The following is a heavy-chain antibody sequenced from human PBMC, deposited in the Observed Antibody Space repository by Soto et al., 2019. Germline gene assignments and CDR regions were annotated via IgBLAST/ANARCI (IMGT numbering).Heavy chain of an antibody. CDR3: ARVVNDFWSGYDLPDY. Sequence: GGSLRLSCAASGFTFSSYWMHWVRQAPGKGLVWVSRINSDGSSTSYADSVKGRFTISRDNAKNTLYLQMNSLRAEDTAVYYCARVVNDFWSGYDLPDYWGQGTLVTVSS. CDR1: GFTFSSYW. V-gene: IGHV3-74*01. J-gene: IGHJ4*02. D-gene: IGHD3-3*01. CDR2: INSDGSST.